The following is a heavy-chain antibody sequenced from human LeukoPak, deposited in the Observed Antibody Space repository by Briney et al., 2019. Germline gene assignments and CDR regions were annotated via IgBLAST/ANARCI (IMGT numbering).Heavy chain of an antibody. V-gene: IGHV1-46*01. J-gene: IGHJ4*02. CDR1: GYTFTSYY. CDR2: INPSSGKT. CDR3: ARAYHYDTSAYYPEAY. D-gene: IGHD3-22*01. Sequence: ASVTVSFKASGYTFTSYYMQWVRQAPGQGLEWMGIINPSSGKTTYAQKFQGRVTVTRDMSTSTVYMELSSLRSEDTAMYFCARAYHYDTSAYYPEAYWGQGTLVTVSS.